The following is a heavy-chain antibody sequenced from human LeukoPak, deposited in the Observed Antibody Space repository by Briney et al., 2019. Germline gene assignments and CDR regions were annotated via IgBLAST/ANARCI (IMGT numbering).Heavy chain of an antibody. CDR1: GYTFTSYG. CDR2: ISAYNGNT. J-gene: IGHJ6*02. CDR3: AREHGITIQSHSYYYYGMDV. Sequence: GASVKVSCKASGYTFTSYGISWVRQAPGQGLEWMGWISAYNGNTNYAQKLQGRVTMTTDTSTSTAYMELRSLRSDDTAVYYCAREHGITIQSHSYYYYGMDVWGQGTTVTVSS. D-gene: IGHD3-10*01. V-gene: IGHV1-18*01.